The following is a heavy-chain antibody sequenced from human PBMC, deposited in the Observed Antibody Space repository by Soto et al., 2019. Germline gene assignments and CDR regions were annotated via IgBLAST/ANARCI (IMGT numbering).Heavy chain of an antibody. CDR1: GFTFSSYW. D-gene: IGHD4-4*01. CDR3: VKPGCNYNSNWFDP. V-gene: IGHV3-74*01. CDR2: INSDGSSI. Sequence: GGSLRLSCAASGFTFSSYWMHWVRQAPGKGLVWVSRINSDGSSISYADSVKGRFTISRDNAENTLFLQMNNLRAEDTAVYFCVKPGCNYNSNWFDPWGQGTLVTVSS. J-gene: IGHJ5*02.